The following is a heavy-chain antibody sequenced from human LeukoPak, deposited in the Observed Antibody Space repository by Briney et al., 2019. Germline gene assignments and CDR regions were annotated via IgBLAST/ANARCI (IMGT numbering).Heavy chain of an antibody. V-gene: IGHV4-59*08. CDR3: AGLKYYYDSSGYYPHYYFDY. CDR1: GGSISSYY. D-gene: IGHD3-22*01. CDR2: IYYSGST. Sequence: SETLSLTRTVSGGSISSYYWSWIRQPPGKGLEWIGYIYYSGSTNYNPSLKSRVTISVDTSKNQFSLKLSSVTAADTAVYYCAGLKYYYDSSGYYPHYYFDYWGQGTLVTVSS. J-gene: IGHJ4*02.